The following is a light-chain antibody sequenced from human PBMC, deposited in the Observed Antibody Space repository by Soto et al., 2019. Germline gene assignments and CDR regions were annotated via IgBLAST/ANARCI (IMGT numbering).Light chain of an antibody. CDR1: SSNIGAGYD. CDR2: GNS. Sequence: QSVLTQPPSVSGAPGQRVTISCTPSSSNIGAGYDVHWYQQLPGTAPKLLIYGNSNRPSGVPDRFSGSKSGTSASLAITGLQAEHEADYYCQSYDSSLSGYVFGTGTQRTVL. V-gene: IGLV1-40*01. J-gene: IGLJ1*01. CDR3: QSYDSSLSGYV.